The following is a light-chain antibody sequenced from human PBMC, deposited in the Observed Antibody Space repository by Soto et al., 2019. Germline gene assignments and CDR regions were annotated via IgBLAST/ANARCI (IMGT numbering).Light chain of an antibody. CDR2: EVS. CDR1: SRDVGGYNY. Sequence: QSALTQPPSASGAPGQSVTISCTGTSRDVGGYNYVSWYQQHPGKAPKLMIYEVSKRPSGVPDRFSGSKSGNTAPLTVAGLNAEDEAYYYCTSYVGSNNYVFGKGTKLTVL. V-gene: IGLV2-8*01. J-gene: IGLJ1*01. CDR3: TSYVGSNNYV.